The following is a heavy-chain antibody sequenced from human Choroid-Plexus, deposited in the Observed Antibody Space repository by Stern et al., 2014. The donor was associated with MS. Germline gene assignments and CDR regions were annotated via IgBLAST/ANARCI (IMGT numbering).Heavy chain of an antibody. CDR2: VSYDGSNK. CDR3: AKDRQYLTYFFDH. Sequence: VQLVESGGGVVQPGRPLRLSCVASGFTFGSCAMHWVRQATGKGVERVDGVSYDGSNKYYADSVKGRFTISRYNSQNTLYMQMSSLRPEYTAVYYCAKDRQYLTYFFDHWGQGSLVTVSS. V-gene: IGHV3-30*18. D-gene: IGHD2/OR15-2a*01. CDR1: GFTFGSCA. J-gene: IGHJ5*02.